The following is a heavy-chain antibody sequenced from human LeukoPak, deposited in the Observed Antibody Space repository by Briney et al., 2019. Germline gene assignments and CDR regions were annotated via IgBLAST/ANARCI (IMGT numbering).Heavy chain of an antibody. V-gene: IGHV3-23*01. CDR1: GFTFSSYA. J-gene: IGHJ4*02. CDR3: AKDYYYDSSGYYPFPTFDY. Sequence: PGGSLRLSCAASGFTFSSYAMSWVRQAPGKGLELVSAISGSGGSTYYADSVKGRFTISRDNSKNTVYLQMNSLRAEDTAVYYCAKDYYYDSSGYYPFPTFDYWGQGTLVTVSS. CDR2: ISGSGGST. D-gene: IGHD3-22*01.